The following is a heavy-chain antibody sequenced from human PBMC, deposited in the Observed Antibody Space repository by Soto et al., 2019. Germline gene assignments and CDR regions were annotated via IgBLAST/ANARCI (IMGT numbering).Heavy chain of an antibody. Sequence: SETLSLTCAVYGGSFSGYYWSWIRQPPGKGLEWIGEINHSGSTNYNPSLKSRVTISVDTSKNQFSLKLSSVTAADTAVYYCERLIAVAFGMDVWGQGTTVTVSS. CDR2: INHSGST. J-gene: IGHJ6*02. V-gene: IGHV4-34*01. CDR3: ERLIAVAFGMDV. CDR1: GGSFSGYY. D-gene: IGHD6-19*01.